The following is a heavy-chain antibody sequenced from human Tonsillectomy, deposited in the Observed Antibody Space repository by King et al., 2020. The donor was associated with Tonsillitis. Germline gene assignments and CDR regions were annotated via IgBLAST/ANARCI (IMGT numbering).Heavy chain of an antibody. J-gene: IGHJ6*02. V-gene: IGHV4-38-2*02. Sequence: QLQESGPGLVKPSETLSLTCTVSGYSISSGYYWGWIRQPPGKGLEWIGNIYHSGSTYYNPSLKSRVTISVDTSKNQFSLKLNSVTAADTAVYYCARESRWFGAADGMDVWGQGTTVTVSS. CDR2: IYHSGST. CDR1: GYSISSGYY. CDR3: ARESRWFGAADGMDV. D-gene: IGHD3-10*01.